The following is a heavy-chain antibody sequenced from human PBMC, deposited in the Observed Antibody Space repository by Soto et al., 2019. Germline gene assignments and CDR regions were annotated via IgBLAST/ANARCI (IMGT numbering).Heavy chain of an antibody. V-gene: IGHV3-33*01. Sequence: GGSLRLSCAASGFTFSSYGMHWVRQAPGKGLEWVAVIWYDGSNKYYADSVKGRFTISRDNSKNALYLQMNSLRAEDTAVYYCATLSQGRTSYWGQGTLVTVSS. CDR1: GFTFSSYG. D-gene: IGHD3-16*02. CDR2: IWYDGSNK. J-gene: IGHJ4*02. CDR3: ATLSQGRTSY.